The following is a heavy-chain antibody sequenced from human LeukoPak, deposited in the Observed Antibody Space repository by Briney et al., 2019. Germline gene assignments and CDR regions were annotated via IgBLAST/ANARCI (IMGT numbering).Heavy chain of an antibody. CDR1: GFTFSNYA. Sequence: GGSLRLSCAASGFTFSNYAMSWVRQAPGKGLEWVSAISGSDGSTYYADSVKGRFTISRDNSKNTLYLQMKSLRVEDTAVYYCAKDSGGDCGDYFPFDPWGQGTLVTVSS. CDR3: AKDSGGDCGDYFPFDP. D-gene: IGHD4-17*01. CDR2: ISGSDGST. V-gene: IGHV3-23*01. J-gene: IGHJ5*02.